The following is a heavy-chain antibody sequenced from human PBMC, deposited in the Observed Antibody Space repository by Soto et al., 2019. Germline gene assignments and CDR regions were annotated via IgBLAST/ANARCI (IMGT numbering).Heavy chain of an antibody. CDR2: ISDDGVSK. Sequence: GGSLRLSCAASGFTFSNYGMHWVRQAPGKGLEWVAVISDDGVSKYYADSVQGRFTISRDNSESVVLLQMNRLRPDDTALYFFASAYYFGSGTSYTLYYWGQGTQVTVSS. V-gene: IGHV3-30*03. CDR1: GFTFSNYG. J-gene: IGHJ4*02. CDR3: ASAYYFGSGTSYTLYY. D-gene: IGHD3-10*01.